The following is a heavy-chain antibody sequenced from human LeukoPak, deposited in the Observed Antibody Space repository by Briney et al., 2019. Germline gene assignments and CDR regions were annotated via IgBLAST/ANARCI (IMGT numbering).Heavy chain of an antibody. D-gene: IGHD2-15*01. CDR3: ARVDIECSGGSCYSAYYYGMDV. CDR1: GYTFTSYA. CDR2: INAGSGNT. V-gene: IGHV1-3*01. J-gene: IGHJ6*02. Sequence: ASVKVSCKAFGYTFTSYAMHWVRQAPGQRLEWMGWINAGSGNTKYSQKFQGRVTITRDTSASTAYMELSSLRSEDTAVYYCARVDIECSGGSCYSAYYYGMDVWGQGTTVTVSS.